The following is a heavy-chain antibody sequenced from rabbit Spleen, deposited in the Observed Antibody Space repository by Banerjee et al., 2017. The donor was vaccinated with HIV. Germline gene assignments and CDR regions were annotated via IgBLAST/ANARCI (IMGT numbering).Heavy chain of an antibody. CDR3: AREGGSNNYIGDPFHP. D-gene: IGHD8-1*01. J-gene: IGHJ2*01. V-gene: IGHV1S45*01. CDR1: GFSLNKYA. Sequence: QERLEESGGDLVKPGGTLTLTCTASGFSLNKYAMCWVRQAPGKGPEWIACIDAGSSGSTYYASWAKGRFTISKPSSTTVTLQMTSLTAADTATYFGAREGGSNNYIGDPFHPWGQGTLVTVS. CDR2: IDAGSSGST.